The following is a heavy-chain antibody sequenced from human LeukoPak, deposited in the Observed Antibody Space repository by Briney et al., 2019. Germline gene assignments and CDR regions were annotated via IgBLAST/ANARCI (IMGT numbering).Heavy chain of an antibody. Sequence: GESLRLSCAASGFTFNNYGMSWVRQAPGKGLEWVSGINWNAVRVGYADSVKGRSTISRDNAKNSLYLQMNSLRAEDTAFYYCARLRNYDSSGYYFEIDYWGQGTLVTVSS. V-gene: IGHV3-20*04. D-gene: IGHD3-22*01. CDR2: INWNAVRV. J-gene: IGHJ4*02. CDR1: GFTFNNYG. CDR3: ARLRNYDSSGYYFEIDY.